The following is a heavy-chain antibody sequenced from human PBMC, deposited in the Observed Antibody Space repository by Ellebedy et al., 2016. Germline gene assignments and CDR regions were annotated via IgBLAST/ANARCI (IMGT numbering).Heavy chain of an antibody. Sequence: SETLSLTCAVYGGSFSGYYWSWIRQPPGKGLEWIGEINHSGSTNYNPSLKSRVTISVDTSKNQFSLKLSSVTAADTAAYYCARVRAGIAVRWHFDYWGQGTLVTVSS. J-gene: IGHJ4*02. CDR2: INHSGST. CDR1: GGSFSGYY. D-gene: IGHD6-19*01. V-gene: IGHV4-34*01. CDR3: ARVRAGIAVRWHFDY.